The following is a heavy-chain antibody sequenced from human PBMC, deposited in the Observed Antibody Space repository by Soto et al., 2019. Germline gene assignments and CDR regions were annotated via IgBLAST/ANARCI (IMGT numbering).Heavy chain of an antibody. CDR3: ARGVAAYARLGFDY. V-gene: IGHV4-31*03. Sequence: SETLSLTCTVSGGSISSGGYYWSWIRQHPGKGLEWIGYIYYSGGTYYNPSLKSRVTISVDTSKNQFSLKLSSVTAADTAVYYCARGVAAYARLGFDYWGQGTRVTVSS. J-gene: IGHJ4*02. D-gene: IGHD6-13*01. CDR2: IYYSGGT. CDR1: GGSISSGGYY.